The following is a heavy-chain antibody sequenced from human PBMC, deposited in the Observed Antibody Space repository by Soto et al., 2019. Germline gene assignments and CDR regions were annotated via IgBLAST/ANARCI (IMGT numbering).Heavy chain of an antibody. CDR1: GGSISSYY. D-gene: IGHD5-18*01. CDR3: ERGGIHLCPDY. CDR2: IDYSGST. V-gene: IGHV4-59*01. Sequence: QVQLQESGPGLVNPSETLSLTCTVSGGSISSYYWSWIRPPPGKGLEWIGYIDYSGSTNYNPSLKSRVTIPVDTSKTQFALKLSSVTAAATAVYYCERGGIHLCPDYWGQGTLVTVS. J-gene: IGHJ4*02.